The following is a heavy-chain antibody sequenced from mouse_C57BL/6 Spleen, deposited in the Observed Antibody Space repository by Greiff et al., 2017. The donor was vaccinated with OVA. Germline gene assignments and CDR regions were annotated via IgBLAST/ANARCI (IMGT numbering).Heavy chain of an antibody. J-gene: IGHJ3*01. V-gene: IGHV4-1*01. Sequence: AAAAVDFSRYWMSWVRRAPGKGLEWIGDINPDSSTINYAPSLKDKFIISRDNAKNTLYLQMSKVGSEDTALYYCARDDYDGVFAYWGQGTLVTVSA. D-gene: IGHD2-4*01. CDR2: INPDSSTI. CDR3: ARDDYDGVFAY. CDR1: AVDFSRYW.